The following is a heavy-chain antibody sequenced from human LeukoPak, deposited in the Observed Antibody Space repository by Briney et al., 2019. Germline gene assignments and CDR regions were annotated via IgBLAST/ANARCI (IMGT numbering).Heavy chain of an antibody. CDR1: GYTFTGYY. Sequence: ASVKVSCKASGYTFTGYYMHWVRQAPGQGLEWMGWINPNSGGTNYAQKFQGRVTMTRDTSISTAYMELSRLRSDDTAVYYCARDRAVLRYFGPFDYWGQGTLVTVSS. D-gene: IGHD3-9*01. V-gene: IGHV1-2*02. CDR2: INPNSGGT. CDR3: ARDRAVLRYFGPFDY. J-gene: IGHJ4*02.